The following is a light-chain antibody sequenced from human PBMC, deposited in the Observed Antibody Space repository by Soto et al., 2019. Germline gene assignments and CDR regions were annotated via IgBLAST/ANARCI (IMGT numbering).Light chain of an antibody. CDR1: SGDVGAYNY. J-gene: IGLJ1*01. CDR2: DVS. Sequence: QSALTQPRSVSGSPGQSVTISCTGTSGDVGAYNYVSWYQQHPGKAPKLMTYDVSKRPSGVPDRFSGSKSGNTASLTISGLQAEDEADYYCCSYADNYSYVFGTGTKVTVL. V-gene: IGLV2-11*01. CDR3: CSYADNYSYV.